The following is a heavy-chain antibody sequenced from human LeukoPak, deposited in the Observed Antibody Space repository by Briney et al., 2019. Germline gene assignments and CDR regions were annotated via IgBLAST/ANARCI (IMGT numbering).Heavy chain of an antibody. J-gene: IGHJ6*02. CDR3: ARAAEVIAVYYYGMDV. CDR1: GFTFSSFW. Sequence: GGSLRLSCAASGFTFSSFWMTWVRQAPGKGLEWVANIKQGGGETYYVDSVKGRFTTSRDNAKNSLFLQMNSLTVEDTGVYYCARAAEVIAVYYYGMDVWGQGTTVTVSS. V-gene: IGHV3-7*01. CDR2: IKQGGGET. D-gene: IGHD6-19*01.